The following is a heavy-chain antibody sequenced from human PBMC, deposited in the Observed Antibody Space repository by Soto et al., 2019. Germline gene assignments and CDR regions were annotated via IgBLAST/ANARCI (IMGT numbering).Heavy chain of an antibody. V-gene: IGHV3-30*09. D-gene: IGHD6-13*01. Sequence: QVQLVESGGGVVQPGRSLRLSCAASGFIFRDYAMHWVRQAPGKVLEWVAVISYGGDNKYYADSVRGRFAISRDNLKNTLDLQMNSLNPEDTAVYHCAKARHSTSWYGLEADFWGQGTLVTVSS. CDR1: GFIFRDYA. CDR3: AKARHSTSWYGLEADF. CDR2: ISYGGDNK. J-gene: IGHJ4*02.